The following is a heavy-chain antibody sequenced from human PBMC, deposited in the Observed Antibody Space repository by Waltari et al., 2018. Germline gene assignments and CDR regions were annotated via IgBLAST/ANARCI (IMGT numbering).Heavy chain of an antibody. CDR3: ARDPSNSAYWYFDL. D-gene: IGHD4-4*01. J-gene: IGHJ2*01. V-gene: IGHV3-48*01. CDR2: ISSSSSPI. Sequence: EVQLVESGGDLVQPGGSLRLSCAASGFTFSSHTMNWVSQAPGKGLEWVSYISSSSSPIYYADSVKGRFTISRDNAKNSLYLQMNSLRAEDTAVYYCARDPSNSAYWYFDLWGPGTLVTVSS. CDR1: GFTFSSHT.